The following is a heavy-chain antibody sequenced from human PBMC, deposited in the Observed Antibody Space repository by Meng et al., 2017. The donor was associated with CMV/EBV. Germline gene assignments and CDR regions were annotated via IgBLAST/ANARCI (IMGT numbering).Heavy chain of an antibody. J-gene: IGHJ6*02. Sequence: GESLKISCAASGFTFSSYAMHWVRQAPGKGLEWVAVISYDGSNNYYADSVKGRFTISRDNSKTTLYLQMNSLRAEDTAVYYCAREQSGSCYFCFGVGYYYYGMDVWGQGTTVTVSS. CDR3: AREQSGSCYFCFGVGYYYYGMDV. D-gene: IGHD2-15*01. CDR2: ISYDGSNN. CDR1: GFTFSSYA. V-gene: IGHV3-30-3*01.